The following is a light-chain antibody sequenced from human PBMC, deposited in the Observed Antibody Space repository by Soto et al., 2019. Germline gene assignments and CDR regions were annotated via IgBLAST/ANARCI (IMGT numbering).Light chain of an antibody. CDR1: QSVRSN. Sequence: EIVMTQSRVTLSVSPGERATLSCRASQSVRSNLAWYQQKRGRAPRLLIYGASTRATGIPARFSVSGSGTEFTLTISSLQSEDFAVYYCQQYESWTYTFGQGTKLEIK. V-gene: IGKV3-15*01. J-gene: IGKJ2*01. CDR2: GAS. CDR3: QQYESWTYT.